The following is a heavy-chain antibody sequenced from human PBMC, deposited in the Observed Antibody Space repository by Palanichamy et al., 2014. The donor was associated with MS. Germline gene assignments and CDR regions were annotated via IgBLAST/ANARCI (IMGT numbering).Heavy chain of an antibody. CDR3: ARAGCCGVAGYCDY. Sequence: YWMTWVRQAPGKGLECVANIMQDGSEKHYVDSVKGRFTISRDNAKNSLYLQMNSLRPEDTAVYYCARAGCCGVAGYCDYWGQGTLVTVSS. V-gene: IGHV3-7*03. CDR2: IMQDGSEK. CDR1: YW. J-gene: IGHJ4*02. D-gene: IGHD2-21*01.